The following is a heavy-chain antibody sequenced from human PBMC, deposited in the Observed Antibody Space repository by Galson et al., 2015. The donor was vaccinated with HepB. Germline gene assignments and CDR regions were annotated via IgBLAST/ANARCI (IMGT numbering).Heavy chain of an antibody. Sequence: CAISGDSVSSNSAAWSWIRQSPSRGLEWLGRAYYRAKWFYDYAPSVETRITINPDTSRNQLSLQLFSVSPEDTAVYYCARDPELWSGSDYYYYGMDVWGQGTTVTVS. D-gene: IGHD3-3*01. CDR2: AYYRAKWFY. J-gene: IGHJ6*02. V-gene: IGHV6-1*01. CDR1: GDSVSSNSAA. CDR3: ARDPELWSGSDYYYYGMDV.